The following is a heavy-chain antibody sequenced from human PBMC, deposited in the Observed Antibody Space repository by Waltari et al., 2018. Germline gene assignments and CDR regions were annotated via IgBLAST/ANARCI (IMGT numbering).Heavy chain of an antibody. CDR1: GGSISSSSYY. CDR2: IYYNGGT. D-gene: IGHD3-3*01. V-gene: IGHV4-39*07. CDR3: ARHSRIFGVVSSIAPFDY. J-gene: IGHJ4*02. Sequence: QLQLQESGPGLVKPSETLSLTCTVSGGSISSSSYYWGWIRRPPGKGREWIGRIYYNGGTSYNPSLKRLVTISVDTSKNQFSLKLSSVTAADTAVYYCARHSRIFGVVSSIAPFDYWGQGTLVTVSS.